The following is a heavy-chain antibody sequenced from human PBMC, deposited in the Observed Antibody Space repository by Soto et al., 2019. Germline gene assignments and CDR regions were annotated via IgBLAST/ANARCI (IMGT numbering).Heavy chain of an antibody. J-gene: IGHJ6*02. CDR1: GGTFSSYA. Sequence: GASVKVSCKASGGTFSSYAISWVRQAPGQGLEWMGGIIPIFGTANYAQKFQGRVTITADESTSTAYMELSSLRSEDTAVYYCARVGREYSSSFPTHARYYYYGMDVWGQGTTVTVSS. V-gene: IGHV1-69*13. D-gene: IGHD6-6*01. CDR3: ARVGREYSSSFPTHARYYYYGMDV. CDR2: IIPIFGTA.